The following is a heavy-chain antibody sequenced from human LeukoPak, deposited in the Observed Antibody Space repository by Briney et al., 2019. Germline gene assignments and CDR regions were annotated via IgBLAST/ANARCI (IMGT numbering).Heavy chain of an antibody. CDR2: ISYDGSNK. Sequence: GGSLRLSCAASGFTFSSYAMHRVRQAPGKGLEWVAVISYDGSNKYYADSVKGRFTISRDNSKNTLYLQMNSLRAEDTAVYYCARDAGYYFDYWGQGTLVTVSS. CDR3: ARDAGYYFDY. V-gene: IGHV3-30-3*01. D-gene: IGHD6-13*01. J-gene: IGHJ4*02. CDR1: GFTFSSYA.